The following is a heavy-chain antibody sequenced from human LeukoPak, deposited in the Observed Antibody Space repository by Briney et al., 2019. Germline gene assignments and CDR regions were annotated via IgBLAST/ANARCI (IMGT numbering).Heavy chain of an antibody. CDR3: AKDSGVVVVPAKDYYYMDV. J-gene: IGHJ6*03. CDR1: GFTFSNYG. D-gene: IGHD2-2*01. Sequence: QPGGSLRLSCAASGFTFSNYGMHWGRQAPGKGLEWVAFIRYDGSNKYYADSVKGRFTISRDNSKNTLYLQMNSLRAEDTAVYYCAKDSGVVVVPAKDYYYMDVWGKGTTVTVSS. CDR2: IRYDGSNK. V-gene: IGHV3-30*02.